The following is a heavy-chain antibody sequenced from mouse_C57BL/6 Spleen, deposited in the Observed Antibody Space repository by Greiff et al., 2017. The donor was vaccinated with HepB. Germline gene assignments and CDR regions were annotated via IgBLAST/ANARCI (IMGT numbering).Heavy chain of an antibody. CDR2: IDPSDSDT. J-gene: IGHJ1*03. D-gene: IGHD1-1*01. Sequence: QVQLQQSGAELVRPGSSVKLSCKASGYTFTSYWMHWVKQRPIQGLEWIGNIDPSDSDTHYNQKFKDKATLTVDKSSSTAYMQLSSLTSEDSAVYYWSRGGLRWYFDVWGTGTTVTVSS. CDR1: GYTFTSYW. V-gene: IGHV1-52*01. CDR3: SRGGLRWYFDV.